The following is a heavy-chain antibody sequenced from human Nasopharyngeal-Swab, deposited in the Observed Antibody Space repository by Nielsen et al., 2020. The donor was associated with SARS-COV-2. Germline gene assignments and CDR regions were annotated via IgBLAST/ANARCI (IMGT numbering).Heavy chain of an antibody. D-gene: IGHD3-22*01. CDR3: AFVSYDSSGYYYSY. V-gene: IGHV1-3*01. Sequence: ASVKVSCKASGYTFTSYAMHWVRQAPGQRLEWMGWINAGNGNTKYSQKFRGRVTITRDTSATTAYMELSSLRSEDTAVYYCAFVSYDSSGYYYSYWGQGTLVTVSS. J-gene: IGHJ4*02. CDR2: INAGNGNT. CDR1: GYTFTSYA.